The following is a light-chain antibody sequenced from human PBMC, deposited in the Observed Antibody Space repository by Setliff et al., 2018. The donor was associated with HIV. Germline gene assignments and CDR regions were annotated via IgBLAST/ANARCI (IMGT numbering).Light chain of an antibody. CDR2: EVS. J-gene: IGLJ3*02. V-gene: IGLV2-14*01. CDR1: SSDMGAYDF. CDR3: SSYTTDSTLM. Sequence: QSVLAQPASVSGSPGQSITISCTGTSSDMGAYDFVSCYQHHPGKATKLMFYEVSNRSSGVSHRFACSNAGKPASLTISLLQAEDESDYYCSSYTTDSTLMFGGGTKVTVL.